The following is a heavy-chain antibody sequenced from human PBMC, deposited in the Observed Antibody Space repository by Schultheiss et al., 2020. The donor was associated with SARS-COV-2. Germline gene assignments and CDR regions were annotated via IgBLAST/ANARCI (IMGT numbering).Heavy chain of an antibody. CDR1: GGSFSGYY. D-gene: IGHD7-27*01. CDR2: ISYDGSNK. V-gene: IGHV3-30*03. Sequence: GGSLRLSCAVYGGSFSGYYWSWIRQPPGKGLEWVAVISYDGSNKYYADSVKGRFTISRDNSKNTLYLQMNSLRAEDTAVYYCARRGDNWGYGMDVWGQGTTVTVSS. CDR3: ARRGDNWGYGMDV. J-gene: IGHJ6*02.